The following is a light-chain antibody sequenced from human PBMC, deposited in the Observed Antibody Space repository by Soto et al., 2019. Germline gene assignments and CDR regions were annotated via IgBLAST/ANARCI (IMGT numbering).Light chain of an antibody. CDR1: QSISSW. Sequence: DIQMTQSPSTLSASVGDRVTITCRASQSISSWLAWYQQKPGKAPKLLIYDASSLESGVPSRFSGSGSGTEFTLTISSLQPDDFATYYCQQYNSYSFPITFGQGTRLEIK. CDR2: DAS. CDR3: QQYNSYSFPIT. J-gene: IGKJ5*01. V-gene: IGKV1-5*01.